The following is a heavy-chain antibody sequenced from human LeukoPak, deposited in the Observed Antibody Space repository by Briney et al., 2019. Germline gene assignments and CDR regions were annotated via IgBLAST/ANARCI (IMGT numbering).Heavy chain of an antibody. CDR3: AVLLRTLQLLDF. D-gene: IGHD3-10*01. CDR1: RYTFTNHY. CDR2: INPGGGGT. J-gene: IGHJ4*02. V-gene: IGHV1-46*01. Sequence: EASVKVSCKASRYTFTNHYMHWVRQAPGQGLEWMGKINPGGGGTTYAQKVQGRVTMTRDKTTSTVYMELSSLRSEDTAMYYCAVLLRTLQLLDFWGQGTLVTVAS.